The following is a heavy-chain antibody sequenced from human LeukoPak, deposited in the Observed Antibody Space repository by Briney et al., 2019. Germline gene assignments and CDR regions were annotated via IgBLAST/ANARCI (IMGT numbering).Heavy chain of an antibody. V-gene: IGHV4-34*01. CDR3: ARARGYSYGYCYYYYMDV. CDR1: GGSFSGYY. CDR2: INHSGST. J-gene: IGHJ6*03. Sequence: SETLSLTCAVYGGSFSGYYWSWIRQPPGKGLEWIGEINHSGSTNYNPSLKSRVTISVDTSKNQFSLKLSSVTAADTAVYYCARARGYSYGYCYYYYMDVWGKGTTVTVSS. D-gene: IGHD5-18*01.